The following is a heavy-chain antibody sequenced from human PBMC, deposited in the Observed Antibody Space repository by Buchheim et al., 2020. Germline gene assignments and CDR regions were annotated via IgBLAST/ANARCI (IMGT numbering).Heavy chain of an antibody. V-gene: IGHV4-34*02. CDR1: GGSFSGYY. CDR3: ARGSGAAGSPNWFDP. Sequence: QVQLQQWGAGLLKPSETLSLTCAVYGGSFSGYYWSWIRQPPGKGLEWIGEINHSGSTNYNPSLKSRVTISVDTSKNQFSLKLSSVTAADTAVYYCARGSGAAGSPNWFDPWGRGTL. CDR2: INHSGST. D-gene: IGHD3-10*01. J-gene: IGHJ5*02.